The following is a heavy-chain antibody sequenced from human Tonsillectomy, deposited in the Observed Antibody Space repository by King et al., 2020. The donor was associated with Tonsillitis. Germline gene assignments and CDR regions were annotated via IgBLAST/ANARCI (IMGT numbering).Heavy chain of an antibody. CDR1: GFTFSSYW. D-gene: IGHD3-10*01. Sequence: DVQLVESGGGLVQPGGSLRLSCAASGFTFSSYWMHWVCQAPGKGLVRVSRINSDGSSTSYADSVKGRFTISRDNAKNTLYLQVNSLRAEDTAVYYCAREHVFIPGIWGQGTLVTVSS. CDR2: INSDGSST. V-gene: IGHV3-74*01. CDR3: AREHVFIPGI. J-gene: IGHJ4*02.